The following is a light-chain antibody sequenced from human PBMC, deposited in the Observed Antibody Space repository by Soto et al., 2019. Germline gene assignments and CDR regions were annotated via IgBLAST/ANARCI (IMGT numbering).Light chain of an antibody. J-gene: IGKJ5*01. V-gene: IGKV3-20*01. CDR1: QSIKNNF. CDR2: GES. CDR3: QKYGTSPIN. Sequence: EIVLTQSPGTLSLSPGDRATLSCRASQSIKNNFLAWYQQKPGQAPRLLIFGESSRSSGIPYRFSGSGSGTDFTLTVSRLEPEDFAVYYCQKYGTSPINFGQGTRLEIK.